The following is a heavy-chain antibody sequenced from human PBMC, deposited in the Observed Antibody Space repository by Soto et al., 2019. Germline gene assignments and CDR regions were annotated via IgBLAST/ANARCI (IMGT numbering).Heavy chain of an antibody. CDR3: ASDLPDHWFGP. J-gene: IGHJ5*02. V-gene: IGHV4-31*03. Sequence: QVQLQESGPGLLKPSQTLSLTCTVSGDSITTGGYYWSWIRQRPGKGLEWIGYIHYSGNIYYNPSLTSRVTISVDTSKTQFSLRLRSVTAADTAVYYCASDLPDHWFGPWGQGTLVTVSS. CDR1: GDSITTGGYY. CDR2: IHYSGNI.